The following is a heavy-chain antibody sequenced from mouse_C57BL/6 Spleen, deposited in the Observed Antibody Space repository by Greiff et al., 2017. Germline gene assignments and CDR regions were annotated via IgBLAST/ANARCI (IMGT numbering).Heavy chain of an antibody. CDR3: ARGGSSYYWYFDV. D-gene: IGHD1-1*01. J-gene: IGHJ1*03. Sequence: QVQLKQSGAELVKPGASVKLSCKASGYTFTSYWMHWVKQRPGQGLEWIGMIHPNSGSTNYNEKFKSKATLTVDKSSSTAYMQLSSLTSEDSAVYYCARGGSSYYWYFDVWGTGTTVTVSS. V-gene: IGHV1-64*01. CDR2: IHPNSGST. CDR1: GYTFTSYW.